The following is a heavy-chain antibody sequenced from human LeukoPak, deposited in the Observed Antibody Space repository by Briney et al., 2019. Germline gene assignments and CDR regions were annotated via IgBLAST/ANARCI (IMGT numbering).Heavy chain of an antibody. D-gene: IGHD6-19*01. CDR1: RGSISSYY. CDR3: ARDLLSTAGYFDY. J-gene: IGHJ4*02. V-gene: IGHV4-59*01. CDR2: IYYSGST. Sequence: SETLSLTCTVPRGSISSYYWSWIRQPPGKGLEWIGYIYYSGSTNYNPSLKSRVTISVDTSKNQFSLNLSSVTAADTAVYYCARDLLSTAGYFDYWGQGTLVTVSS.